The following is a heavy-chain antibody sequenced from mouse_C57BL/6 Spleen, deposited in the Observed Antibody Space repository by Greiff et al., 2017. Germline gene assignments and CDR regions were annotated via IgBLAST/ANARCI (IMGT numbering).Heavy chain of an antibody. CDR3: ARDGPMDD. CDR1: GFTFSSYA. V-gene: IGHV5-4*01. Sequence: DVKLVESGGGLVKPGGSLKLSCAASGFTFSSYAMSWVRQTPEKRLEWVATISDGGSYTYYPDNVKGRFTISRDNAKNNLYLQMSHLKSEDTAMYYCARDGPMDDWGQGTSVTVSS. J-gene: IGHJ4*01. CDR2: ISDGGSYT.